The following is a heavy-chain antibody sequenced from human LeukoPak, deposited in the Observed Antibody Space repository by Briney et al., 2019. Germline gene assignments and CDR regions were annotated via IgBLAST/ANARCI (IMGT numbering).Heavy chain of an antibody. CDR2: IYYSGNT. CDR1: GGSLSSNY. V-gene: IGHV4-59*01. Sequence: SETLSLTCSISGGSLSSNYWSWIRQPPGKGLEWIGYIYYSGNTNYNPSLKSRVTISVDTSKNQFSLKLSSVTAADTAVYYCARDRRVDTAMALDYWGQGTLVTASS. CDR3: ARDRRVDTAMALDY. D-gene: IGHD5-18*01. J-gene: IGHJ4*02.